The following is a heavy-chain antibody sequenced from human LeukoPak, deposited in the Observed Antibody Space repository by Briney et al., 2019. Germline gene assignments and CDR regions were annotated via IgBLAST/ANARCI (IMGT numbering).Heavy chain of an antibody. D-gene: IGHD4-17*01. Sequence: PGRSLRLSCAASGFTFSDYNMSWIRQAPRKGLEWVSYISSSGSTIYYADSVKGRFTISRDNAKNSLYLQMNSLRAEDTAVYYCARTSRRDYADYWGQGTLVTVSS. CDR2: ISSSGSTI. CDR1: GFTFSDYN. V-gene: IGHV3-11*04. J-gene: IGHJ4*02. CDR3: ARTSRRDYADY.